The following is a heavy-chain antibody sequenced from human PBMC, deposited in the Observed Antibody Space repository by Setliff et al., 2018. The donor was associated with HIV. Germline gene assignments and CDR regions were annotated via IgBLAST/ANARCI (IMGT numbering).Heavy chain of an antibody. D-gene: IGHD6-19*01. CDR2: VVPTIHEA. CDR1: GVTFNYSF. Sequence: GASVKVSCKASGVTFNYSFITWVRQAPGQGLEWMGGVVPTIHEATYAQKFQGRVTMTRDTSIKTAYMELSSLRSEDTAVYYCARGAWYTSGWYSSRYLDVWGKGTTVTVSS. V-gene: IGHV1-8*02. J-gene: IGHJ6*03. CDR3: ARGAWYTSGWYSSRYLDV.